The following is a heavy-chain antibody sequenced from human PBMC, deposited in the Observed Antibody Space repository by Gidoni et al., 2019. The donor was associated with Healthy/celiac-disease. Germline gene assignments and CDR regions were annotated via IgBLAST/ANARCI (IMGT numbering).Heavy chain of an antibody. J-gene: IGHJ1*01. V-gene: IGHV2-5*02. Sequence: QITLKESGPTLVTPTQTLTLTCTFSGFSLSTSGVGVGWIRQPPGKALEWLALIYWDDDKRYSPSLKSRLTITKDTSKNQVVLTMTNMDPVDTATYYCALDSSSATPEYFQHWGQGTLVTVSS. CDR2: IYWDDDK. D-gene: IGHD6-13*01. CDR3: ALDSSSATPEYFQH. CDR1: GFSLSTSGVG.